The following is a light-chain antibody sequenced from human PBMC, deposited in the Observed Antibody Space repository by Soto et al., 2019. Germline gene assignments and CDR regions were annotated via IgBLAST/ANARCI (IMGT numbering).Light chain of an antibody. CDR2: DAS. J-gene: IGKJ2*01. Sequence: DIQMTQSPSSLSASVGDRVTITCQASQDVSHYLNWYRLKLGQAPDLLIYDASNLETGVPSRFSGSASGTDFTFTISTLQPEDFATYYCQQYDSLPYTFGQGTKLEI. V-gene: IGKV1-33*01. CDR3: QQYDSLPYT. CDR1: QDVSHY.